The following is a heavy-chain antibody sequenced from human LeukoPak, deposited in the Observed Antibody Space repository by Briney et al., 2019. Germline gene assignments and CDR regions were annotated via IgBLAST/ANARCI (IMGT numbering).Heavy chain of an antibody. Sequence: GGSLRLSCAASGFTFSSYSMNWVRQAPGKGLEWVSSISSSSSYIYYADSVKGRFTISKDNAKNTVYLQMNNLRAEDTAVYYCVSFYETYWGRGTLVTVSS. CDR1: GFTFSSYS. CDR3: VSFYETY. CDR2: ISSSSSYI. D-gene: IGHD2/OR15-2a*01. V-gene: IGHV3-21*01. J-gene: IGHJ4*02.